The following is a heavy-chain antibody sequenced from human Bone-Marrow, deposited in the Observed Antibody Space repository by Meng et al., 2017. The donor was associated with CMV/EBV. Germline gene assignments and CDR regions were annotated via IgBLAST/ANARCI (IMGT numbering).Heavy chain of an antibody. D-gene: IGHD3-3*01. CDR1: GFTFSSYS. J-gene: IGHJ6*02. V-gene: IGHV3-21*01. Sequence: ETLSLTCAASGFTFSSYSMNWVRQAPGKGLEWVSSISSSSSYIYYADSVKGRFTISRDNAKNSLYLQMNSLRAEDTAVYYCARALQVTIFGVVTQAAYYYYYYGMDVWGQGTTVTVSS. CDR3: ARALQVTIFGVVTQAAYYYYYYGMDV. CDR2: ISSSSSYI.